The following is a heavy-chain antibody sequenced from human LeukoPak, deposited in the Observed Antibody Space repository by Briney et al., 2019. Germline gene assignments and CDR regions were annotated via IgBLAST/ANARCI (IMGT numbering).Heavy chain of an antibody. Sequence: SETPSLTCTVSGGSISSYYWSWIRQPPGKGLEWIGYIYYSGSTNYNPSLKSRVTISVDTSKNQFSLKLSSVTAADTAVYYCARAISGSDAFDIWGQGTMVTVSS. CDR1: GGSISSYY. D-gene: IGHD3-10*01. CDR2: IYYSGST. V-gene: IGHV4-59*01. J-gene: IGHJ3*02. CDR3: ARAISGSDAFDI.